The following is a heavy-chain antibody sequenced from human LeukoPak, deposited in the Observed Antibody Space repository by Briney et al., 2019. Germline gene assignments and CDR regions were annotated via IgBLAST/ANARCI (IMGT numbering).Heavy chain of an antibody. CDR2: IYYSGST. Sequence: SETLSLTCTVSGGSIRSYYWSWIRQPPGKGLEWIAYIYYSGSTNYNPSLKSRVTISVDTSKNQFSLKVTSVTAADTAVYYCASATLRCSGGSCYEMDVWGKGTTVTVSS. V-gene: IGHV4-59*01. CDR1: GGSIRSYY. CDR3: ASATLRCSGGSCYEMDV. J-gene: IGHJ6*04. D-gene: IGHD2-15*01.